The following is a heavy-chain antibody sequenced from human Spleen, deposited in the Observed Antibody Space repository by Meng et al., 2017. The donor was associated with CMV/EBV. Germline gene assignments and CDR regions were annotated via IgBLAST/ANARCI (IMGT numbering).Heavy chain of an antibody. D-gene: IGHD2-2*01. CDR2: IYRSGST. CDR1: GYSIRSGYY. CDR3: ARSDREKYCSSTSCFDYGMDV. Sequence: GSLRLSCTVSGYSIRSGYYWGWIRQPPGKGLEWIGSIYRSGSTYYNPSLKSRVTISVDTSKNQFSLKLSSVTAADTAVYYCARSDREKYCSSTSCFDYGMDVWGQGTTVTVSS. J-gene: IGHJ6*02. V-gene: IGHV4-38-2*02.